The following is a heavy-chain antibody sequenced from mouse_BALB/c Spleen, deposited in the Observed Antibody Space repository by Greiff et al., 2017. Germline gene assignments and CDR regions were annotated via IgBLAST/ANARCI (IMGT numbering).Heavy chain of an antibody. CDR3: ARDYDPFYYAMDY. CDR1: GFTFSSYG. D-gene: IGHD2-12*01. J-gene: IGHJ4*01. Sequence: EVHLVESGGGLVQPGGSLKLSCAASGFTFSSYGMSWVRQTPDKRLELVATINSNGGSTYYPDSVKGRFTISRDNAKNTLYLQMSSLKSEDTAMYYCARDYDPFYYAMDYWGQGTSVTVSA. V-gene: IGHV5-6-3*01. CDR2: INSNGGST.